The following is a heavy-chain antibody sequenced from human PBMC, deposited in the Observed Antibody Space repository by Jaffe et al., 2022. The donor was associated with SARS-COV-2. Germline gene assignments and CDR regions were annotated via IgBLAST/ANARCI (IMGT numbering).Heavy chain of an antibody. CDR3: ARVSVGGWWLAPDY. J-gene: IGHJ4*02. CDR2: ISYDGSNK. Sequence: QVQLVESGGGVVQPGRSLRLSCAASGFTFSSYAMHWVRQAPGKGLEWVAVISYDGSNKYYADSVKGRFTISRDNSKNTLYLQMNSLRAEDTAVYYCARVSVGGWWLAPDYWGQGTLVTVSS. V-gene: IGHV3-30-3*01. CDR1: GFTFSSYA. D-gene: IGHD6-19*01.